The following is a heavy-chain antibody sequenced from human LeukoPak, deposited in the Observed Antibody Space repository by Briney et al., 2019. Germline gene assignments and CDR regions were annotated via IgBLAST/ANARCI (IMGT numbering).Heavy chain of an antibody. Sequence: SQTLSLTCAISGDSVSGNSAVWSWIRQSPSRGLEWLGRTYYRSKWYNDYAVSVISRITINPDTSKNQFSLQLNSVAPEDTAVYYCASGSFFGSWGQGALVIVSS. J-gene: IGHJ5*01. V-gene: IGHV6-1*01. CDR1: GDSVSGNSAV. CDR2: TYYRSKWYN. CDR3: ASGSFFGS. D-gene: IGHD3-10*01.